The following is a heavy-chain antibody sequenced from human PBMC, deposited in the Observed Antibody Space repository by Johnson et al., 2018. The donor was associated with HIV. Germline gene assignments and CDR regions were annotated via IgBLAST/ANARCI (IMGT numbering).Heavy chain of an antibody. CDR1: GFTVSSNY. V-gene: IGHV3-53*01. Sequence: VQLVESGGGLIQPGGSLRLSCAASGFTVSSNYMSWVRQAPGKGLEWVSVIYSGGTTYYADSVKGRFTISRDNSKNTLYLQMNSLKTEDTAVYYCTTDLVPAAKEPVVVGGAFDIWGQGTMGTVSS. J-gene: IGHJ3*02. CDR3: TTDLVPAAKEPVVVGGAFDI. D-gene: IGHD2-2*01. CDR2: IYSGGTT.